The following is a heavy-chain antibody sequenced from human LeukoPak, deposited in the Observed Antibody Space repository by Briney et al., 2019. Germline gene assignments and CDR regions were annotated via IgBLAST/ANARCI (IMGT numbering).Heavy chain of an antibody. J-gene: IGHJ4*02. V-gene: IGHV3-30*18. Sequence: GGSLRLSCAASGFTFSSYGMHWARRAPGKGLEWVAVISYDGSNKYYADFVKGRFTISRDNSKNTLYLQMNSLRAEDTAVYYCAKTSSGYYGGGFDYWGQGTLVTVSS. CDR1: GFTFSSYG. CDR3: AKTSSGYYGGGFDY. D-gene: IGHD3-22*01. CDR2: ISYDGSNK.